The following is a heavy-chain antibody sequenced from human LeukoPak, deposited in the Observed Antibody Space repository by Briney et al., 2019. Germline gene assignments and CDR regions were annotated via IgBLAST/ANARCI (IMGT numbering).Heavy chain of an antibody. V-gene: IGHV1-2*02. J-gene: IGHJ4*02. CDR1: EYXFTAYY. CDR3: ARASLIPVAEKLPFEY. Sequence: ASVKVSCKASEYXFTAYYIHWVRQAPGQGLKSMGWINPNSGGTNYAQKFQGRVTMTRDTSISTVYMELSSLRSDDTAVYFCARASLIPVAEKLPFEYWGQGTLVTVSS. D-gene: IGHD6-19*01. CDR2: INPNSGGT.